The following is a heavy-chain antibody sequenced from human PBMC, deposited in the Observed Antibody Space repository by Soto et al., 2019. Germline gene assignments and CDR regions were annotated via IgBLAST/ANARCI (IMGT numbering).Heavy chain of an antibody. J-gene: IGHJ4*02. CDR2: ISSSGSTI. CDR1: GVTFRSYE. V-gene: IGHV3-48*03. Sequence: SMRLSCAASGVTFRSYEMNWVRQAPGKGLEWVSYISSSGSTIYYADSVKGRFTISRDNAKNSLYLQMNSLRAEDTAVYYCARDNPPLDYWGQGTLVTVSS. CDR3: ARDNPPLDY.